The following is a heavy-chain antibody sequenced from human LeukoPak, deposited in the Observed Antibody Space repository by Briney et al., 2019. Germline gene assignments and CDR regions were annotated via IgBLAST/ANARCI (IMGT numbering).Heavy chain of an antibody. V-gene: IGHV3-21*01. CDR3: ARDRRGPTDY. Sequence: GGSLRLSCAASGFTFSSYWIHWVRQAPGKGLEWVSSISSSSSYIYYADSVKGRFTISRDNAKNSLYLQMNSLRAEDTAVYYCARDRRGPTDYWGQGTLVTVSS. CDR1: GFTFSSYW. D-gene: IGHD3/OR15-3a*01. J-gene: IGHJ4*02. CDR2: ISSSSSYI.